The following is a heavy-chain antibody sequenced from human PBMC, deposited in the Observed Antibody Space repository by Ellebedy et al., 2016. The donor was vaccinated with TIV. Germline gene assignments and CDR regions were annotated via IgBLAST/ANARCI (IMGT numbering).Heavy chain of an antibody. V-gene: IGHV3-74*01. J-gene: IGHJ6*02. CDR3: AKSRGDINHDYGMDV. CDR2: ITTDGSRT. Sequence: GESLKISCAASGFTFGHYWMHWVCQAPGKGLMWVSRITTDGSRTNYADSVRDRFTISRDNAKNTLYLQMNGLRADDTAVYYCAKSRGDINHDYGMDVWGQGTAVIVSS. D-gene: IGHD3-9*01. CDR1: GFTFGHYW.